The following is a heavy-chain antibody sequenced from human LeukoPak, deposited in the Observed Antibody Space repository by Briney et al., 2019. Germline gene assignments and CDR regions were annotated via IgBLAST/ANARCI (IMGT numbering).Heavy chain of an antibody. CDR3: AREKGRTDYYYYYYMDV. CDR1: GYTFTGYY. J-gene: IGHJ6*03. Sequence: ASVKVSCKASGYTFTGYYMHWVRQAPGQGLEWMGWINPNSGGTNYARKFQGRVTMTRATSISTAYMELSRLRSDDTAVYYCAREKGRTDYYYYYYMDVWGKRTTVTVSS. CDR2: INPNSGGT. D-gene: IGHD1-14*01. V-gene: IGHV1-2*02.